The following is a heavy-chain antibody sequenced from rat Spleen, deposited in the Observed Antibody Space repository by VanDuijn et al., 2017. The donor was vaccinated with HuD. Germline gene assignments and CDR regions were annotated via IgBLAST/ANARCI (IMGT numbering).Heavy chain of an antibody. J-gene: IGHJ2*01. CDR3: ATSGGPFDH. CDR2: IWSNGGT. D-gene: IGHD1-11*01. V-gene: IGHV2-47*01. Sequence: QVQLRESGPGLVQPSQTLSLTCTVSGLSLPSNSVSWIRQPPGKGLEWMAVIWSNGGTDYNSVLKSRLTINRDTSKSQVFLKMNSLHTEDTATYFCATSGGPFDHWGQGVMVTVSS. CDR1: GLSLPSNS.